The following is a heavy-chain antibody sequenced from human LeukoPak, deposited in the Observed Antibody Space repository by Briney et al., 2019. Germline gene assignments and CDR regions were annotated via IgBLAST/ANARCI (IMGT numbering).Heavy chain of an antibody. Sequence: GGSLRLSCAASGFIFSSYSMNWVRQAPGKGLEWLSYISSSSSTIYYADSVKGRFTISRDNAKNSLYLQMNSLKAEDTAVYYCARNRFPITGTTNNYYYMDVWGKGTTVTVSS. D-gene: IGHD1-7*01. J-gene: IGHJ6*03. V-gene: IGHV3-48*04. CDR1: GFIFSSYS. CDR2: ISSSSSTI. CDR3: ARNRFPITGTTNNYYYMDV.